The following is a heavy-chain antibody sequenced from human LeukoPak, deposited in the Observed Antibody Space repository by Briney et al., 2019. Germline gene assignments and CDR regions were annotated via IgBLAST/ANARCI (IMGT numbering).Heavy chain of an antibody. D-gene: IGHD2-15*01. CDR2: IWYDGSNK. J-gene: IGHJ6*02. V-gene: IGHV3-33*01. CDR1: GFTFSSYG. Sequence: GRSLRLSCAASGFTFSSYGMHWVRQAPGKGLEWVAVIWYDGSNKYYADSVKGRFTISRDNSKNTLYLQMNSLRAEDTAVYYCARRDCSGGSCYNQAYYYYYGMDVWGQGTTVTVSS. CDR3: ARRDCSGGSCYNQAYYYYYGMDV.